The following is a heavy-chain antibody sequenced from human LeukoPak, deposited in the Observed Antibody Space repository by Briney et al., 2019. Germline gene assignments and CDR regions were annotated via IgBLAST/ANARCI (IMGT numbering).Heavy chain of an antibody. J-gene: IGHJ5*02. CDR2: IYDSGST. CDR3: ARDFVGGYWFDP. CDR1: GGSINNYY. D-gene: IGHD1-26*01. Sequence: SETLSLTCAVSGGSINNYYWSWIRQPPGKGLEWIGYIYDSGSTNYNPSLKSRVTTSLDTSKNQVSLELSSVTAADTAVYYCARDFVGGYWFDPWGQGTLVTVSS. V-gene: IGHV4-59*12.